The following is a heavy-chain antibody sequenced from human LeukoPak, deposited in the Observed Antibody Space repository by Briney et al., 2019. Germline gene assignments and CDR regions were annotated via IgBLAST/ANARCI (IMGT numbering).Heavy chain of an antibody. CDR3: ARDTNWQRDY. CDR1: GYTFTSFG. J-gene: IGHJ4*02. Sequence: SVKVSCKAPGYTFTSFGIAWVRQAPGQGLEWVGWISTSSDQRRYAHMLQDRVTMTTDTSTSTAYMELRSLRSDDAGVYYCARDTNWQRDYWGQGTLVTVSS. D-gene: IGHD6-25*01. CDR2: ISTSSDQR. V-gene: IGHV1-18*01.